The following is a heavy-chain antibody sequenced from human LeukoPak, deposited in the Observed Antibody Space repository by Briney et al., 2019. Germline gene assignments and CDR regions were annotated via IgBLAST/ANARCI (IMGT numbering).Heavy chain of an antibody. CDR3: ARGREGVVVLFDY. D-gene: IGHD1-26*01. Sequence: PSDTLSLTCTVSGRSMSSYYGSWIRHPPGKSLEWMGYIYYSGSTNHNPSLKSRLTISVDTSKNLFSLKQLSVTRAGSGVFLCARGREGVVVLFDYWGPGTLVTVST. V-gene: IGHV4-59*12. J-gene: IGHJ4*02. CDR2: IYYSGST. CDR1: GRSMSSYY.